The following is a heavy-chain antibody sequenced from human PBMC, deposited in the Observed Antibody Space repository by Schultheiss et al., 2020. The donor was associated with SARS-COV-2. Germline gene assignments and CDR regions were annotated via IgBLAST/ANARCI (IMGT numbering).Heavy chain of an antibody. J-gene: IGHJ4*02. CDR3: ARVRAYSGYDWYFFDH. V-gene: IGHV1-8*01. D-gene: IGHD5-12*01. CDR2: MNPNSGNT. Sequence: ASVKVSCKASGYTFTSYDINWVRQATGQGLEWMGWMNPNSGNTGYAQKFQGRVTMTEDTSTDTAYMELSSLRSEDTAVYYCARVRAYSGYDWYFFDHWGQGTLVTVSS. CDR1: GYTFTSYD.